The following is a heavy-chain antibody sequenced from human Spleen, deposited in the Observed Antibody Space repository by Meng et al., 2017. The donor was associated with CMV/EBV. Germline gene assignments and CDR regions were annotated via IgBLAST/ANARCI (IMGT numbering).Heavy chain of an antibody. CDR1: GFSLSNARMG. J-gene: IGHJ5*02. V-gene: IGHV2-26*01. CDR2: IFSNDEK. D-gene: IGHD3-10*01. CDR3: ARIGQRFGELTWFDP. Sequence: SGPTLVKPTETLTLTCTVSGFSLSNARMGVSWIRQPPGKALEWLAHIFSNDEKSYSTSLKSRLTISKDTSKSQVVLTMTTMDPVDTATYYCARIGQRFGELTWFDPWGQGTLVTVSS.